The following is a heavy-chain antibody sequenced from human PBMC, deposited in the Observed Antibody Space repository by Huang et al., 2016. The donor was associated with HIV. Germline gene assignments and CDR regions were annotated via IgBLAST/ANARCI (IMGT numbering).Heavy chain of an antibody. CDR2: INGDGSST. J-gene: IGHJ2*01. D-gene: IGHD7-27*01. CDR3: ARGTRLTGLWYFDL. Sequence: EVQLVESGGGLVQPGGSLRLSCAASGFTFSSYWMHWVRQAPGEGLVWVSRINGDGSSTNYADSGKGRFTISRDNAKNTLYVQVNSLRAEDTAVYYCARGTRLTGLWYFDLWGRGTLVIVSS. CDR1: GFTFSSYW. V-gene: IGHV3-74*01.